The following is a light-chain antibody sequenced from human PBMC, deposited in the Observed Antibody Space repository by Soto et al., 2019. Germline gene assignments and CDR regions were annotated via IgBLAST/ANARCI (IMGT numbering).Light chain of an antibody. V-gene: IGLV2-14*02. J-gene: IGLJ1*01. CDR1: SSDVGSYNL. CDR3: SSYTNINTRACV. CDR2: DVS. Sequence: QSALTQPASVSGSPGQSITVSCTGTSSDVGSYNLVSWYQQHPGEVPKLMIYDVSKRPSGVSNRFSGSKSGNTASLTISGLQAEDEAEYYCSSYTNINTRACVFGTGTKLTVL.